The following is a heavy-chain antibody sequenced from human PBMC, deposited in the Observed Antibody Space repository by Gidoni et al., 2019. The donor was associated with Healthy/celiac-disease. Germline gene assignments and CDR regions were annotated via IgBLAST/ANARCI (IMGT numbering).Heavy chain of an antibody. CDR1: GYTFTSYA. V-gene: IGHV1-3*01. J-gene: IGHJ4*02. Sequence: QVQLVQSGAEGKKPGASVKVSCKASGYTFTSYAMHWVRQAPGQRLEWMGWINAGNGNTKYSQKFQGRVTITRDTSASTAYMELSSLRSEDTAVYYCARDLVAVAGNDYWGQGTLVTVSS. CDR3: ARDLVAVAGNDY. D-gene: IGHD6-19*01. CDR2: INAGNGNT.